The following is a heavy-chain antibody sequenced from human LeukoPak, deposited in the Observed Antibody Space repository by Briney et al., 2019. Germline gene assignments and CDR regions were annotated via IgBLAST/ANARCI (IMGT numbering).Heavy chain of an antibody. D-gene: IGHD5-24*01. J-gene: IGHJ5*02. CDR1: GGSISSYY. Sequence: SETLSLTCTVSGGSISSYYWSWIRQPPGKGLEWVGYIYYSGTTNYNPSLKSRVTISVATSTNQFSLKLSSVTAADTAVYYCAREEIRSWFDPWGQGALLTVSS. CDR3: AREEIRSWFDP. V-gene: IGHV4-59*01. CDR2: IYYSGTT.